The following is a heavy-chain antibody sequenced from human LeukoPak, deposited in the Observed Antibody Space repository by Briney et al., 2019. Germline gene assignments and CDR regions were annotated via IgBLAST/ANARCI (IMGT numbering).Heavy chain of an antibody. Sequence: GGSLRLSCAASGFTFSSYSMNWVRQAPGKGLEWVSSTSSTSTYIYYADSVKGRFTISRDNAKNTLYLQMNSLRAEDTAVYYCSRDLRGRDDYWGQGILVIVSS. V-gene: IGHV3-21*01. J-gene: IGHJ4*02. CDR1: GFTFSSYS. D-gene: IGHD5-24*01. CDR2: TSSTSTYI. CDR3: SRDLRGRDDY.